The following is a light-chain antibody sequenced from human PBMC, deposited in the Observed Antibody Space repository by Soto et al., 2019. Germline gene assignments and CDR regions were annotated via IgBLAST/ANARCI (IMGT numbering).Light chain of an antibody. CDR3: SSYTGSSLYV. CDR1: SSDVGGSNY. J-gene: IGLJ1*01. CDR2: DVS. Sequence: QSALTQPASVSGSPGQSITISCTGTSSDVGGSNYVSWYQQLPGKAPKLMIYDVSDRPSGVSNRFSGSKSGNTASLTISGLQAEDEADYYCSSYTGSSLYVFGTGTKVTVL. V-gene: IGLV2-14*01.